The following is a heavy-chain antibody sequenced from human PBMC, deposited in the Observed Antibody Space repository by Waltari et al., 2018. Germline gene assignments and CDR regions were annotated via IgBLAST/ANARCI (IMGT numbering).Heavy chain of an antibody. Sequence: EVQLVESGGGLVQPGGSLRLSCAASGFPFSSYWLSWVRQAPGKGVEGVANIKQDGSEKYYVDSVKGRFTISRDNAKNSLYLQMNSLRAEDTAVYYCARDNDYIDYWGQGTLVTVSS. CDR2: IKQDGSEK. V-gene: IGHV3-7*01. D-gene: IGHD2-8*01. CDR1: GFPFSSYW. CDR3: ARDNDYIDY. J-gene: IGHJ4*02.